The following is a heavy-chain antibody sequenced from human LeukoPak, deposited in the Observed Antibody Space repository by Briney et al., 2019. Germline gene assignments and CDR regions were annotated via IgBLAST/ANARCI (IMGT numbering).Heavy chain of an antibody. D-gene: IGHD3-10*01. CDR2: ISGSGGST. CDR3: AKDGLRYGSGSYYNY. CDR1: GFTFSSYA. J-gene: IGHJ4*02. V-gene: IGHV3-23*01. Sequence: GGSLRLSCAASGFTFSSYAMSWVRQAPGKGLEWVSAISGSGGSTYYADSVKGRFTISRDNSKNTLYLQVNSLRAEDTAVYYCAKDGLRYGSGSYYNYWGQGTLVTVSS.